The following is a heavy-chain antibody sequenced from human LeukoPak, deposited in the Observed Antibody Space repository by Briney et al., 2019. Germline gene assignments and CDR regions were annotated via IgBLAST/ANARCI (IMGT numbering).Heavy chain of an antibody. Sequence: GSLRLSCAASGFTFSSYWMSWIRQPPGKGLEWIGEINHSGSTNYNPSLKSRVTISVDTSKNQFSLKLSSVTAADTAVYYCARLNWGSGWYFDLWGRGTLVTVSS. CDR2: INHSGST. J-gene: IGHJ2*01. CDR1: GFTFSSYW. V-gene: IGHV4-34*01. D-gene: IGHD7-27*01. CDR3: ARLNWGSGWYFDL.